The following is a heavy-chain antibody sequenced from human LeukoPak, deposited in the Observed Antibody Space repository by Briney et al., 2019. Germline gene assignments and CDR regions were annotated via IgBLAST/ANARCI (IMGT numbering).Heavy chain of an antibody. J-gene: IGHJ6*03. D-gene: IGHD3-3*01. Sequence: GGSLRLSCAASGFTSSSYSMNWVRQAPGKGLEWVSSISSSSSYIYYADSVKGRFTISRDNAKSSLYLQMNSLRAEDTAVYYCARDTYYDFWSGYYSYYYYMDVWGKGTTVTVSS. CDR1: GFTSSSYS. CDR2: ISSSSSYI. CDR3: ARDTYYDFWSGYYSYYYYMDV. V-gene: IGHV3-21*01.